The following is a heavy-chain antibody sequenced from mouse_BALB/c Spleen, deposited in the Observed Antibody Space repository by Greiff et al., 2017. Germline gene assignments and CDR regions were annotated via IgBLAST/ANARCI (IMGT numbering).Heavy chain of an antibody. D-gene: IGHD1-1*01. J-gene: IGHJ2*01. CDR3: ARSGGYGSNY. Sequence: VKLQESGAELARPGASVKLSCKASGYTFTSYWMQWVKQRPGQGLEWIGAIYPGDGDTRYTQKFKGKATLTADKSSSTAYMQLSSLASEDSAVYYCARSGGYGSNYWGQGTTLTVSS. V-gene: IGHV1-87*01. CDR2: IYPGDGDT. CDR1: GYTFTSYW.